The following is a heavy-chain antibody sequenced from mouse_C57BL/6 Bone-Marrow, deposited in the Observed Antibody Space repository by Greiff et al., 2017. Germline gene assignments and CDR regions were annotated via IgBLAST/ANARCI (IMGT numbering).Heavy chain of an antibody. CDR1: GYTFTSYW. CDR3: AREGYYGSSWFAY. D-gene: IGHD1-1*01. J-gene: IGHJ3*01. CDR2: IDPSDSYT. Sequence: QVHVKQPGAELVKPGASVKLSCKASGYTFTSYWMQWVKQRPGQGLEWIGEIDPSDSYTNYNQKFKGKATLTVDTSSSTAYMQLSSLTSEDSAVYYCAREGYYGSSWFAYWGQGTLVTVSA. V-gene: IGHV1-50*01.